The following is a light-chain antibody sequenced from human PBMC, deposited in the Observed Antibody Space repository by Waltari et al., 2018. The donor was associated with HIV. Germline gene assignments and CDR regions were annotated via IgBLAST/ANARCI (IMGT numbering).Light chain of an antibody. CDR2: GNP. CDR1: SSNIGAGYD. CDR3: QSYDSSLRVV. V-gene: IGLV1-40*01. J-gene: IGLJ2*01. Sequence: QSVLTQPPSVSGAPGQRVTISCTGSSSNIGAGYDVHWYQQLPGTAPKLLISGNPNRPSGVPDRFSGSKSDTSASLAITGLQAEDEADYYCQSYDSSLRVVFGGGTKLTVL.